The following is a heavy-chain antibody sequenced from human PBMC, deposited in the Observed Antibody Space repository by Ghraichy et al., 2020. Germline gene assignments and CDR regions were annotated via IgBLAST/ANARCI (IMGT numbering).Heavy chain of an antibody. CDR3: AKWTHRGPLSGSYYNVFYGMDV. V-gene: IGHV3-23*01. D-gene: IGHD3-10*01. CDR2: ISGSGGST. CDR1: GFTFSSYA. Sequence: GGSLRLSCAASGFTFSSYAMSWVRQAPGKGLEWVSAISGSGGSTYYADSVKGRFTISRDNSKNTLYLQMNSLRAEDTAVYYCAKWTHRGPLSGSYYNVFYGMDVWGQGTTVTVSS. J-gene: IGHJ6*02.